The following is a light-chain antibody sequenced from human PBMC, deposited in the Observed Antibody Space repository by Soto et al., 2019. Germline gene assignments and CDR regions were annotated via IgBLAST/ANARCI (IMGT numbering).Light chain of an antibody. V-gene: IGKV3-15*01. J-gene: IGKJ4*01. Sequence: EIVMTQSPATLSVSPGETATLSCRASQSVGSAVAWYQHKPGQAPRLLIVAASIRATGVPGRFIGGGSGTEFTLTISSRLSEDVAVYYCQQYKNWPPLTFGGGTKVEIK. CDR3: QQYKNWPPLT. CDR1: QSVGSA. CDR2: AAS.